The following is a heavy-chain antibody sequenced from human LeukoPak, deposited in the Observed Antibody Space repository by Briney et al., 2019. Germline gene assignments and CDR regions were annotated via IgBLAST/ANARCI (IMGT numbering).Heavy chain of an antibody. D-gene: IGHD6-6*01. Sequence: GASVKVSCKASGYTFTSYDINWVRQATGQGLEWRGWMNPNSGNTGYAQKFQGRVTMTRNTSISTAYMELSSLRSEDTAVYYCARGKGIAACRLNWFDPWGQGTLVTVSS. CDR1: GYTFTSYD. CDR3: ARGKGIAACRLNWFDP. J-gene: IGHJ5*02. V-gene: IGHV1-8*01. CDR2: MNPNSGNT.